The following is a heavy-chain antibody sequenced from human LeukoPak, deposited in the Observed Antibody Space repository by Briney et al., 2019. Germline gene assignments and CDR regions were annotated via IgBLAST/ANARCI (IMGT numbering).Heavy chain of an antibody. CDR3: ARDTYYDSSGYLDY. J-gene: IGHJ4*02. CDR1: GFTFSSYG. CDR2: IWYDGSNK. V-gene: IGHV3-33*01. Sequence: GRSLRLSCAASGFTFSSYGMHWVRQAPGKGLEWVAVIWYDGSNKYYADSVKGRSTISRDNSKNTLYLQMNSLRAEDTAVYYCARDTYYDSSGYLDYWGQGTLVTVSS. D-gene: IGHD3-22*01.